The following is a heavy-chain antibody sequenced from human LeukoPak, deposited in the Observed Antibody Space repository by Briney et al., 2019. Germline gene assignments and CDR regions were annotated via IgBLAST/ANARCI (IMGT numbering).Heavy chain of an antibody. J-gene: IGHJ4*02. CDR1: GFTFSSYG. V-gene: IGHV3-30*03. CDR2: ISYDGSNK. D-gene: IGHD5-18*01. Sequence: GGSLRLSCAASGFTFSSYGMHWVRQAPGKGLEWVAVISYDGSNKYYADSVKGRFTISRDNSKNTLYLQMNSLRAEDTAVYYCARDTAMVPSPLDYWGQGTLVTVSS. CDR3: ARDTAMVPSPLDY.